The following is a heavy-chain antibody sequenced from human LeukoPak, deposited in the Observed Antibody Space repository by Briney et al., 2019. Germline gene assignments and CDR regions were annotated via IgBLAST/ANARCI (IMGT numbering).Heavy chain of an antibody. D-gene: IGHD2-2*01. V-gene: IGHV1-69*13. CDR2: IIPIFGTA. Sequence: EASVKVSCKASGGTFSSYAISWVRQAPGQGLEWMGGIIPIFGTANYAQKFQGRVTITADESTSTAYMELSSLRSEDTAVYYCARAPYCSSTICFYGMDVWGQGTTVTVSS. J-gene: IGHJ6*02. CDR1: GGTFSSYA. CDR3: ARAPYCSSTICFYGMDV.